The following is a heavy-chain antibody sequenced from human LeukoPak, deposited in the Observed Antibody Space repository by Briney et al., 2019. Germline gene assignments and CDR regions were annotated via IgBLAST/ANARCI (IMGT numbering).Heavy chain of an antibody. Sequence: PSETLSLTCTVSRGSISSPNWWTWVRQPPGEGLEWIGEIYHDGSTSHNMSLMSRLTMSVDKSRNHFSLKLSSVTAADTAVYYCARVDEREYSSGWSDFDFWGQGTLVTVSS. D-gene: IGHD6-19*01. V-gene: IGHV4-4*02. CDR1: RGSISSPNW. CDR3: ARVDEREYSSGWSDFDF. CDR2: IYHDGST. J-gene: IGHJ4*02.